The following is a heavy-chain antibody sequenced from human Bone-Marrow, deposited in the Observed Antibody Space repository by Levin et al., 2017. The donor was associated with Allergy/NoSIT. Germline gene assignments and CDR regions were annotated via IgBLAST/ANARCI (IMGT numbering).Heavy chain of an antibody. D-gene: IGHD6-6*01. J-gene: IGHJ6*02. CDR2: ITSSSDYM. V-gene: IGHV3-21*01. CDR1: GFTFSSYS. CDR3: ARNMAARGYYYYGMDV. Sequence: GGSLRLSCAASGFTFSSYSLNWVRQAPGKGLEWVSSITSSSDYMYYADSVKGRFTISRDNAKNSLYLQMNSLRTEDTAVYYCARNMAARGYYYYGMDVWGQGTTVIVSS.